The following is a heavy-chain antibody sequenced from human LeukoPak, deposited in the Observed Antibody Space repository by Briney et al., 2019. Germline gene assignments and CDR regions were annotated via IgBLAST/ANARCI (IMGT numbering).Heavy chain of an antibody. CDR3: ARVNRVRGVNFDY. D-gene: IGHD3-10*01. CDR2: INPNSGGT. Sequence: ASVKVSCKASGYTFTGYYMHWVRQAPGQGLEWMGRINPNSGGTNYAQKFRGRVTMTRDTSISTAYMELSRLRSDDTAVYYCARVNRVRGVNFDYWGQGTLVTVSS. CDR1: GYTFTGYY. V-gene: IGHV1-2*06. J-gene: IGHJ4*02.